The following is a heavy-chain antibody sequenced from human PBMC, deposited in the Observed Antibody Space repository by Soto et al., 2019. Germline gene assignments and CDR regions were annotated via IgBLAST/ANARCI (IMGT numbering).Heavy chain of an antibody. J-gene: IGHJ4*02. V-gene: IGHV1-18*01. Sequence: ASVKVSCKASGYTFTSYGISWVRQAPGQGLEWMGWISAYNGNTNYAQKLQGRVTMTTDTSTSTAYMELRSLRSDDTAVYYCARGDSLLLWFGEFLFDYGGQGTLVTVSS. CDR1: GYTFTSYG. D-gene: IGHD3-10*01. CDR3: ARGDSLLLWFGEFLFDY. CDR2: ISAYNGNT.